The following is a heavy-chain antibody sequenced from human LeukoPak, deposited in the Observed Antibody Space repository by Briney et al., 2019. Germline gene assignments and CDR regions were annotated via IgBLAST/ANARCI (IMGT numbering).Heavy chain of an antibody. V-gene: IGHV4-31*03. Sequence: SETLSLTCTVSGGSISSGGYYWSWIRQHPGKGLEWIGYIYYSGSTYYNPSLKSRVTISVDTSKNQFSLKLSSVTAADTAVYYCARHSSSWYWFDPWGQGTPVTVSS. CDR2: IYYSGST. CDR3: ARHSSSWYWFDP. D-gene: IGHD6-13*01. CDR1: GGSISSGGYY. J-gene: IGHJ5*02.